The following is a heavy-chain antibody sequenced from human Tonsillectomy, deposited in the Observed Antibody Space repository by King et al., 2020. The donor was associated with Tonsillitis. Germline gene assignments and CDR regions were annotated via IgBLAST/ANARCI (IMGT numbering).Heavy chain of an antibody. CDR2: IYYSGST. D-gene: IGHD2-15*01. V-gene: IGHV4-31*03. CDR1: GGSISSGGYY. Sequence: QLQESGPGLVKPSQTLSLTCTVSGGSISSGGYYWSWIRQHPEKGLEWIGYIYYSGSTYYNPSLKSRVTISVDTSKNHFSLNLSSVTAADTAVYYCARGLKCSVGTCYGRFFDYWGQGTLVTVSS. CDR3: ARGLKCSVGTCYGRFFDY. J-gene: IGHJ4*02.